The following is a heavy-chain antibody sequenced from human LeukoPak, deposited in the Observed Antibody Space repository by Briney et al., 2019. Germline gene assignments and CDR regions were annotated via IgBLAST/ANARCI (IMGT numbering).Heavy chain of an antibody. V-gene: IGHV3-21*01. CDR2: ISTSGTYI. Sequence: GGSLRLSCAASGFTFSSYSMIWVRQAPGKGLEWVSSISTSGTYIYYTDSVKGRFTISRDNAKSSLYLQMNSLRGEDTAVYYCARVLIPTLYSSSWDSPDYWGQGTLVTVSS. J-gene: IGHJ4*02. D-gene: IGHD6-13*01. CDR3: ARVLIPTLYSSSWDSPDY. CDR1: GFTFSSYS.